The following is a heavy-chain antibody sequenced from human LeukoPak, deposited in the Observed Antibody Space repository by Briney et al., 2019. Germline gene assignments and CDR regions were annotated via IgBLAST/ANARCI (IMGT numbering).Heavy chain of an antibody. V-gene: IGHV3-21*01. D-gene: IGHD1-26*01. J-gene: IGHJ4*02. CDR2: ISSSSSYI. CDR3: ARLGPKVGALDY. Sequence: GGSLRLSCAASGFTFSSYSMTWVRQAPGKGLEWVSSISSSSSYIYYADSVKGRFTISRDNAKNSLYLQMNSLRAEDTAVYYCARLGPKVGALDYWGQGTLVTVSS. CDR1: GFTFSSYS.